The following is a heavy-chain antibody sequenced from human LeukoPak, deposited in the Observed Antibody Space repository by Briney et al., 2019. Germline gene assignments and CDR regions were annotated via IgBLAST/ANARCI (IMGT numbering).Heavy chain of an antibody. CDR2: MNPNSDNT. CDR3: ARFYSYGYYYYYMDV. V-gene: IGHV1-8*02. J-gene: IGHJ6*03. CDR1: GYTFTNYD. D-gene: IGHD5-18*01. Sequence: ASVKVSCKASGYTFTNYDINWVRQATGQGLEWMGWMNPNSDNTGYAQKFQGRVTMTRDTSISTAYMELSRLRSDDTAVYYCARFYSYGYYYYYMDVWGKGTTVTVSS.